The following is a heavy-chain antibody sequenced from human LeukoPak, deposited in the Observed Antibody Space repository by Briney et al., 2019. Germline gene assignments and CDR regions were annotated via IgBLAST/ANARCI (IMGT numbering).Heavy chain of an antibody. J-gene: IGHJ4*02. D-gene: IGHD4-11*01. CDR1: GFTFSSYT. CDR3: ANLDYSKSDY. CDR2: IRFDGSYE. Sequence: SGGSLRPSCAASGFTFSSYTMHWVRQAPGKGLEWVASIRFDGSYEYYVDSVKGRFTISRDNSENTLYLQMNSLRTEDTAVYYCANLDYSKSDYWGRGILVTVSP. V-gene: IGHV3-30*02.